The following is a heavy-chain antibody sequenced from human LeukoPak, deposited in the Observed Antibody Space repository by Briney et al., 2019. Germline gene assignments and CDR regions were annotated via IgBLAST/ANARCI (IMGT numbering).Heavy chain of an antibody. CDR2: IYTSGST. CDR1: GGSISSGSYY. Sequence: PSQTLSLTCTVSGGSISSGSYYWSWIRQPAGKGLEWIGRIYTSGSTNYNPSLKSRVTISVDTSKNQFSLKLSSVTAADTAVYYCAREGGELLGLNIDYWGQGTLVTVSS. J-gene: IGHJ4*02. CDR3: AREGGELLGLNIDY. V-gene: IGHV4-61*02. D-gene: IGHD1-26*01.